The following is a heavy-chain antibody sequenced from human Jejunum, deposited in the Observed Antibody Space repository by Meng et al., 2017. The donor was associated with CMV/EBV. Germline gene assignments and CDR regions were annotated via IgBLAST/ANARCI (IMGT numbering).Heavy chain of an antibody. CDR2: LYYSGTT. V-gene: IGHV4-39*07. CDR1: SISTSSYS. Sequence: SISTSSYSWGWIRQPPGKGLEWIGSLYYSGTTWYNPSLKSRVTISVDTSKNQFSLKVNSVTAADTAVYYCAREAIVWGSYRPNWFDPWGQGTLVTVSS. D-gene: IGHD3-16*02. J-gene: IGHJ5*02. CDR3: AREAIVWGSYRPNWFDP.